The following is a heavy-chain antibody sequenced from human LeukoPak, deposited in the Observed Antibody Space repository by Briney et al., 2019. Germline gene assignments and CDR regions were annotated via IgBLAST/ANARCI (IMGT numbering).Heavy chain of an antibody. CDR2: ISYDGSNK. CDR3: AKDPGIAVAGAGEGFDY. V-gene: IGHV3-30*18. D-gene: IGHD6-19*01. J-gene: IGHJ4*02. CDR1: GFTFSSYG. Sequence: GGSLRLSCAASGFTFSSYGMHWVRQAPGKGLEWVAVISYDGSNKYYADSVKGRFTISRDNSKNTLYLQMNSLRAEDMAVYYCAKDPGIAVAGAGEGFDYWGQGTLVTVSS.